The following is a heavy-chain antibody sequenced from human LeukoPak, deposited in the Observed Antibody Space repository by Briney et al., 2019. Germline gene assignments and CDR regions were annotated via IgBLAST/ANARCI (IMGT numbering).Heavy chain of an antibody. D-gene: IGHD2-15*01. CDR1: GYIITNYY. CDR3: ARVHCSGGSCYGEVFDY. V-gene: IGHV1-46*01. J-gene: IGHJ4*02. Sequence: ASVKVSCKASGYIITNYYMHWVRQAPGQGLEWVGIINPGDASTSYAQKFQGRVTMTRDTSTSTVHMDLSSLRSEDTAMYYCARVHCSGGSCYGEVFDYWGQGTLVTVSS. CDR2: INPGDAST.